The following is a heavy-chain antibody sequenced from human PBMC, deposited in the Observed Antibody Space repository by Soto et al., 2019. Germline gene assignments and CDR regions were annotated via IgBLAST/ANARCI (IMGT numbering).Heavy chain of an antibody. CDR2: ISYDGSNK. D-gene: IGHD3-22*01. V-gene: IGHV3-30*18. CDR1: GFTFSSYG. J-gene: IGHJ5*02. CDR3: AKDPRHIVVVIAGSGGWFDP. Sequence: PGGSLRLSCAASGFTFSSYGMHWVRQAPGKGLEWVAVISYDGSNKYYADSVKGRFTISRDNSKNTLYLQMNSLRAEDTAVYYCAKDPRHIVVVIAGSGGWFDPWGQGTLVTVSA.